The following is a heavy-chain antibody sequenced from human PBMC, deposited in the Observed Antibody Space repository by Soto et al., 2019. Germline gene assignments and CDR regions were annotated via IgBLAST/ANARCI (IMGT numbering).Heavy chain of an antibody. D-gene: IGHD3-10*01. Sequence: QLQLQESGPGLVKPSETLSLTCTVSGGSISSSTYYWVWIRQPPGKGLEWIGSIYHGGATEYNPSLRSRVTISVDTSKSQVSLNLTSVTAADTAVYSCASWPWFGEFPPYYGLDVWGQGTTVIVSS. V-gene: IGHV4-39*01. CDR3: ASWPWFGEFPPYYGLDV. CDR2: IYHGGAT. CDR1: GGSISSSTYY. J-gene: IGHJ6*02.